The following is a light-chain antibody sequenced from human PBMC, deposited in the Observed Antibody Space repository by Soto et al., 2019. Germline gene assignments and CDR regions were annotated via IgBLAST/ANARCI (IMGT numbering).Light chain of an antibody. CDR1: QSISSW. V-gene: IGKV1-5*03. Sequence: DIQMTQSPSTLSASVGDRVTITCRASQSISSWLAWYQQKPGKAPKLLVYKASSLESGVPSRFSGSGSGREFTLAISGLQPDDFAALYCQQYNRYMFSFGQGTKPEIK. CDR2: KAS. J-gene: IGKJ2*01. CDR3: QQYNRYMFS.